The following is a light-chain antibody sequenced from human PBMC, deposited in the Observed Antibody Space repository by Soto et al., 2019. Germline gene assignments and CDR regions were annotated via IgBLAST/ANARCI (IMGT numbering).Light chain of an antibody. J-gene: IGKJ1*01. Sequence: DIRMTQSPSSLSASVGDRVTITCRASQGITNYLNWYQQKLGQAPRLLIYAASTLESGVPSRFSGSGSETDFTLSITSLQPEDFATYYCQQGHTFPWTFGQGTKV. CDR2: AAS. V-gene: IGKV1-39*01. CDR1: QGITNY. CDR3: QQGHTFPWT.